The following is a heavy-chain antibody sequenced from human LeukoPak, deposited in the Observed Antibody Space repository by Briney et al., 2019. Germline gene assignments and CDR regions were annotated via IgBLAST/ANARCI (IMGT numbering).Heavy chain of an antibody. Sequence: PGGSLRLSCAAAGFTFSDYGMNWVRQAPGKGLEWVSGISGSGISTYYADSVKGRFTISRDNSKNTLYLQMNSLRAEDTAVYYCANVWRSSGWPPTDPWGQGTLVTVSS. CDR1: GFTFSDYG. V-gene: IGHV3-23*01. D-gene: IGHD6-19*01. CDR3: ANVWRSSGWPPTDP. J-gene: IGHJ5*02. CDR2: ISGSGIST.